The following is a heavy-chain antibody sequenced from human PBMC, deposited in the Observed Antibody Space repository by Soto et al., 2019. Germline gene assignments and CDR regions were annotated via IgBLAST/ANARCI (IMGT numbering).Heavy chain of an antibody. J-gene: IGHJ6*03. CDR1: GFTFSSYA. CDR2: ISGSGGST. D-gene: IGHD4-17*01. Sequence: PGGSLRLSCAASGFTFSSYAMSWVRQAPGKGLEWVSAISGSGGSTYYADSVKGRFTISRDNSKNTLYLQMNSLRAEDTAVYYCAKVYGDYPRYYYYYYMDVWGKGTTVTVSS. CDR3: AKVYGDYPRYYYYYYMDV. V-gene: IGHV3-23*01.